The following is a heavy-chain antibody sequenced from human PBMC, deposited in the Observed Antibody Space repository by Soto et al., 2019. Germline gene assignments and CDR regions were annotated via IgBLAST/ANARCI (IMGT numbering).Heavy chain of an antibody. CDR3: ARDWDSGSYRYFDY. CDR2: ISSSSSTI. D-gene: IGHD1-26*01. J-gene: IGHJ4*02. V-gene: IGHV3-48*02. Sequence: EVQLVESGGGLVQPGGSLRLSCAASGFTFSSYSMNWVRQAPGKGLEWVSYISSSSSTIYYAVSVQGRFTISRDTAKNSLYLQMNSLRDEDTAVYYCARDWDSGSYRYFDYWGQGTLVTGSS. CDR1: GFTFSSYS.